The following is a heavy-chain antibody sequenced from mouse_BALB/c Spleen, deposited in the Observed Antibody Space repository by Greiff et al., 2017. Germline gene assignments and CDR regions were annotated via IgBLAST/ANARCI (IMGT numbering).Heavy chain of an antibody. J-gene: IGHJ4*01. CDR2: IYPSDSYT. V-gene: IGHV1-69*02. CDR3: TRGGDYGSSYYAMDY. CDR1: GYTFTSYW. Sequence: QVQLKQPGAELVRPGASVKLSCKASGYTFTSYWINWVKQRPGQGLEWIGNIYPSDSYTNYNQKFKDKATLTVDKSSSTAYMQLSSPTSEDSAVYYCTRGGDYGSSYYAMDYWGQGTSVTVSS. D-gene: IGHD1-1*01.